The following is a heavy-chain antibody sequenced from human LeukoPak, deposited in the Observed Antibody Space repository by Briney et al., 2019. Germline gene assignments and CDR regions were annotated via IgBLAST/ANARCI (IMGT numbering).Heavy chain of an antibody. D-gene: IGHD3-10*01. V-gene: IGHV4-38-2*02. Sequence: SETLSLTCTVSGYSISSGYYWGWIRPPPGKGLEWIGSIYHSGSTYYNPSLRSRVTISVDTSKNQFSLKLSSVTAADTAVYYCASQIWFGMRGAFDIWGQGTMVTVSS. J-gene: IGHJ3*02. CDR3: ASQIWFGMRGAFDI. CDR2: IYHSGST. CDR1: GYSISSGYY.